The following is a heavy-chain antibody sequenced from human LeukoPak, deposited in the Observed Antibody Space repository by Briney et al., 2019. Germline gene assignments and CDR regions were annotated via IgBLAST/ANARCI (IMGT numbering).Heavy chain of an antibody. CDR2: ISAYNGNT. D-gene: IGHD1-26*01. CDR1: GYTFTSYG. V-gene: IGHV1-18*01. Sequence: ASVKVSCKASGYTFTSYGISWVRQAPGQGLEWVGWISAYNGNTNYAQKLQGRVTMTTDTSTSTAYMELRSLRSDDTAVYYCARDGWELPGSDDAFDIWGQGTMVTVSS. J-gene: IGHJ3*02. CDR3: ARDGWELPGSDDAFDI.